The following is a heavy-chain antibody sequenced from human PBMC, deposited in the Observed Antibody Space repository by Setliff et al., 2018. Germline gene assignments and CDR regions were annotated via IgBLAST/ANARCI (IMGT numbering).Heavy chain of an antibody. J-gene: IGHJ4*02. CDR2: INPGGSEE. CDR1: GFTYKNDW. V-gene: IGHV3-7*01. CDR3: ASATGY. Sequence: GGSLRLSCGASGFTYKNDWVSWVRQAPGKGLEWLASINPGGSEEYYLDSVKGRFTISRDNAKTSLYLLMNSLRADDTAVYFCASATGYWGQGILVTVSS.